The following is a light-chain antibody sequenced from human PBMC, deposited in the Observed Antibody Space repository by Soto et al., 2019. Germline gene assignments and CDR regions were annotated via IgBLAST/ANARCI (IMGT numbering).Light chain of an antibody. CDR2: ENN. CDR1: SSNIGNNY. V-gene: IGLV1-51*01. CDR3: GTWDSSLSAWV. J-gene: IGLJ3*02. Sequence: QSVLTQPPSVSAAPGQKVTISCSGRSSNIGNNYVSWYQQLPGKAPKLLIYENNKRPSGIPDRFSGSKSGTSATLGITGPQTGDEADYYCGTWDSSLSAWVFGGGTKRTVL.